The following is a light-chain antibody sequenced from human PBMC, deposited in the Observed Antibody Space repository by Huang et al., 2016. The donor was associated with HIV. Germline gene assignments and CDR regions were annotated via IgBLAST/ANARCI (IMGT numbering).Light chain of an antibody. Sequence: EIVLTQSPATLSLSPGERATLSCRASQSVSNYLAWYQQKPGQAPRLLIYDTSNRASGIPARFSGSGSGTDFTLTISSLEPDDFAVYYCQQRGIGLTFGGGTKVEIK. V-gene: IGKV3-11*01. CDR3: QQRGIGLT. CDR1: QSVSNY. CDR2: DTS. J-gene: IGKJ4*01.